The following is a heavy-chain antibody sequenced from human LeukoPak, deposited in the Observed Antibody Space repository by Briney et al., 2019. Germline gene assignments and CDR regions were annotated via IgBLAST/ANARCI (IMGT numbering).Heavy chain of an antibody. J-gene: IGHJ4*02. CDR3: ARGRPYSGGYHLDY. CDR1: GGSFSVYY. CDR2: INHSGTI. V-gene: IGHV4-34*01. Sequence: SETLSLTCAVSGGSFSVYYWTWIRQPPGKGLEWIGEINHSGTINYNPSLKSRVTMSVDTSKNQFFLKLNSVTAADTAVYYCARGRPYSGGYHLDYWGQGTLVTVSA. D-gene: IGHD1-26*01.